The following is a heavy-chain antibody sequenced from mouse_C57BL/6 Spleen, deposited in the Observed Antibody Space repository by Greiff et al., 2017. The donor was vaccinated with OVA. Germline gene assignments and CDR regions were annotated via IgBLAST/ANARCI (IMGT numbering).Heavy chain of an antibody. CDR2: ISNLAYSI. CDR3: ASYYGGGFDV. J-gene: IGHJ1*03. CDR1: GFTFSDYG. V-gene: IGHV5-15*01. D-gene: IGHD1-1*01. Sequence: EVQLVESGGGLVQPGGSLKLSCAASGFTFSDYGMAWVRQAPRKGPEWVAFISNLAYSIYYADTVTGRFTISRENAKNTLYLEMSSLRSEDTAMYYCASYYGGGFDVWGTGTTVTVSS.